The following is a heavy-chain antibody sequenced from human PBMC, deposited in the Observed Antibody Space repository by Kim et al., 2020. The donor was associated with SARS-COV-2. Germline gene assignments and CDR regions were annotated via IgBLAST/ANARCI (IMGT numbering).Heavy chain of an antibody. J-gene: IGHJ2*01. CDR3: AKDPGRGEGYYDSSGYYYGYFDL. V-gene: IGHV3-23*01. Sequence: GGSLRLSCAASGFTFSSYAMSWVRQAPGKGLEWVSAISGSGGSTYYADSVKGRFTISRDNSKNTLYLQMNSLRAEDTAVYYCAKDPGRGEGYYDSSGYYYGYFDLWGRGTLVTVSS. CDR2: ISGSGGST. D-gene: IGHD3-22*01. CDR1: GFTFSSYA.